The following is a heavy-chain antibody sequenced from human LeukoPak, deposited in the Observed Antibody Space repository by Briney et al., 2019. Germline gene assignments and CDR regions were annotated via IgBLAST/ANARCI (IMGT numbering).Heavy chain of an antibody. D-gene: IGHD4-17*01. CDR3: ARDYGDFKYYYGMDV. Sequence: GASVKVSCKASGYTFTSYDINWVRQATGQGLEWMGWMNPNSGNTGYAQKFQGRVTMTRNTSISTAYMELSSLRSEDTAVYYCARDYGDFKYYYGMDVWGQGTTVTVSS. CDR1: GYTFTSYD. CDR2: MNPNSGNT. V-gene: IGHV1-8*01. J-gene: IGHJ6*02.